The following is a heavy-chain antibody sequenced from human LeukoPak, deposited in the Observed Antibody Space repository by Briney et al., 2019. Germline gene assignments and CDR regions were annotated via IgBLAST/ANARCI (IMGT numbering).Heavy chain of an antibody. CDR2: INHSGST. V-gene: IGHV4-34*01. J-gene: IGHJ4*02. Sequence: SETLSLTCAVYGGSFSGYYWSWIRQPPGKGLEWIGEINHSGSTNYNPSLKSRVTISVDTSKNQFSLRLSSVTAADTAVYLCARYVVSGSGRFYFDYWGQGSLVTVSS. CDR3: ARYVVSGSGRFYFDY. D-gene: IGHD3-10*01. CDR1: GGSFSGYY.